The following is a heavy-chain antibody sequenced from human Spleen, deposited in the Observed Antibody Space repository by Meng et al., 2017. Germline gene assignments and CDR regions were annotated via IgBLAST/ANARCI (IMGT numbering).Heavy chain of an antibody. CDR2: INHSGST. J-gene: IGHJ4*02. Sequence: QVQLQRWGAGLLKSSETLSLTCAAYGGSFSGYYWSWIRQPPGKGLEWIGEINHSGSTNYNPSLESRATISVDTSQNNLSLKLSSVTAADSAVYYCARGPTTMAHDFDYWGQGTLVTVSS. CDR1: GGSFSGYY. D-gene: IGHD4-11*01. V-gene: IGHV4-34*01. CDR3: ARGPTTMAHDFDY.